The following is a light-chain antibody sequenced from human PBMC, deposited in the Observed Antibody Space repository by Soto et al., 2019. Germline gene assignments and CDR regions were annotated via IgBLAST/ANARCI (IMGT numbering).Light chain of an antibody. V-gene: IGKV1-27*01. CDR1: QGISTY. CDR3: QNYNGAPWT. CDR2: AAS. Sequence: DIQMTQSPSSLSASVGDRVTITCRASQGISTYLVWYQQKPGTVPKLLIFAASTLQSGVRSRFSGSGSGTDFTLTISSLQPEDVATYYCQNYNGAPWTFGQGTKVDIK. J-gene: IGKJ1*01.